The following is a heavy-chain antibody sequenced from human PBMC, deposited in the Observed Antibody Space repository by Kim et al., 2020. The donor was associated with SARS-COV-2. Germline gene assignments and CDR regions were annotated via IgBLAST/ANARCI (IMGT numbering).Heavy chain of an antibody. CDR2: ITDNGST. V-gene: IGHV4-31*02. J-gene: IGHJ3*02. Sequence: KGLEWMRYITDNGSTYYNPSLKSRVTISVDTSKNRFSLRLSYVTAADTAVYYCARAPYYGSSSRSSFDIWGQGTLVTASA. CDR3: ARAPYYGSSSRSSFDI. D-gene: IGHD3-22*01.